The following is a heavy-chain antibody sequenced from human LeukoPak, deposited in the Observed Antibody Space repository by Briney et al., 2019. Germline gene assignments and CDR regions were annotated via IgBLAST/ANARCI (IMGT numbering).Heavy chain of an antibody. Sequence: SETLSLTCTVSGGSISSSSYYWGWVRQPPGKGLEWIGIIYYSGSTYYNPSLRNRVTISVDTSKNQFSLKLSSVTAADTAVYYCARHGVSGLRLGELSLPNWFDPWGQGTLVTVSS. D-gene: IGHD3-16*02. CDR1: GGSISSSSYY. CDR2: IYYSGST. V-gene: IGHV4-39*01. CDR3: ARHGVSGLRLGELSLPNWFDP. J-gene: IGHJ5*02.